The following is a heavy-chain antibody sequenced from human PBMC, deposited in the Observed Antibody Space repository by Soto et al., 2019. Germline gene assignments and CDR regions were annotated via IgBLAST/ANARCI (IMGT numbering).Heavy chain of an antibody. CDR1: GLSFSLYG. V-gene: IGHV3-33*01. D-gene: IGHD3-16*01. CDR3: VRDEFGGFMGSFYSHGMEV. J-gene: IGHJ6*01. CDR2: INFNGGNQ. Sequence: PGGSLRLSCATSGLSFSLYGMHWVRQAPGKGLEWVAVINFNGGNQYYADSVKGRFTISRDNSKSMLYLHMNSLRAEDKAVYYCVRDEFGGFMGSFYSHGMEVWGQGTTVTVFS.